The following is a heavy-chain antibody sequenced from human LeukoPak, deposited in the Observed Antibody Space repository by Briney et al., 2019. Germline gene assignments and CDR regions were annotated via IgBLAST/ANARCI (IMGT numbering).Heavy chain of an antibody. V-gene: IGHV4-4*02. CDR3: ARRYCTNGVCYLDY. CDR2: IYHSGSP. Sequence: SETLSLTCAVSGGSISSNNWWGWVRQPPGKGLEWIGEIYHSGSPYYNPSLKSRVTISVDRSKNQFSLKLSSVTAADTAVYYCARRYCTNGVCYLDYWGQGTLVTVSS. J-gene: IGHJ4*02. D-gene: IGHD2-8*01. CDR1: GGSISSNNW.